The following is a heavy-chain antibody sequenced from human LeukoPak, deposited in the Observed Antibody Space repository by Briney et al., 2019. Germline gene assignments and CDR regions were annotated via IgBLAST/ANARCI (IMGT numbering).Heavy chain of an antibody. V-gene: IGHV3-21*01. J-gene: IGHJ5*02. D-gene: IGHD6-6*01. Sequence: PGGSLRLSCADSGFTFSSYSMNWVRQAPGKGLEWVSSISSSSSYIYYADSVKGRFTISRDNAKNSLYLQMNSLRAEDTAVYYCAREGIAARLVGGWFDPWGQGTLVTVSS. CDR1: GFTFSSYS. CDR2: ISSSSSYI. CDR3: AREGIAARLVGGWFDP.